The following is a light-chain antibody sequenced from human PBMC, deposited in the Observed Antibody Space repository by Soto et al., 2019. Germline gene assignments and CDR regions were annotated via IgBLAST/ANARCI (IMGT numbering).Light chain of an antibody. CDR2: EVT. CDR1: NSDVGYYNY. J-gene: IGLJ1*01. CDR3: SSYTGGNPSYV. V-gene: IGLV2-14*01. Sequence: QSVLTQPASVSGSPGQSITISCTGTNSDVGYYNYVSWHQQHPGKAPRLMIYEVTIRPSGVSDRFSGSKSGNTASLTVSGLQAEDEADYYCSSYTGGNPSYVFGTGTKV.